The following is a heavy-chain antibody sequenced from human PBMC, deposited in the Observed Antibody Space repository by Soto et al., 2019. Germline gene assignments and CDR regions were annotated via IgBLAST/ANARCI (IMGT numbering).Heavy chain of an antibody. CDR1: GYTFTSYG. J-gene: IGHJ3*02. D-gene: IGHD3-22*01. Sequence: QIQLVQSGAEVKKPGASVKVSCKASGYTFTSYGISWVRQAPGQGHEWMGWISAYNGNTNYAQKLQGRVTMTTDTSTSTADMELRSLRSDDTAVYYCARLLRRAGYYHDSKGASDAFDIWGQGSMVTVSS. CDR2: ISAYNGNT. V-gene: IGHV1-18*01. CDR3: ARLLRRAGYYHDSKGASDAFDI.